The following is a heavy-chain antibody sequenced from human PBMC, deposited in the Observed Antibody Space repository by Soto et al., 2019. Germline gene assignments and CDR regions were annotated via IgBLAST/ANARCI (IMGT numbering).Heavy chain of an antibody. Sequence: GGSLRVSCAVSGFTFSRFAMSWVRQVPGKGLEWVSAISGSGQTTYYADSVKGRFTVSRDNSNNTLYLQMNSLRAEDTAVYYCAKDQRKPSIFGVVTLSWGHVTLVTVSS. V-gene: IGHV3-23*01. CDR1: GFTFSRFA. J-gene: IGHJ5*01. D-gene: IGHD3-3*01. CDR3: AKDQRKPSIFGVVTLS. CDR2: ISGSGQTT.